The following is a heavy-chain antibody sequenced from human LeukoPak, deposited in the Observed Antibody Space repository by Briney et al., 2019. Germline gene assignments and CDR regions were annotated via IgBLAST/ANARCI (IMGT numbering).Heavy chain of an antibody. CDR1: GCTFTSYY. Sequence: ASVKVSCKASGCTFTSYYTHWVRQAPGQGLEWMGIINPSGGSTSYAQKFQGRVTMTRDTSTSTVYMELSSLRSEDTAVYYCARDVRPDNWFDPWGQGTLVTVSS. CDR3: ARDVRPDNWFDP. CDR2: INPSGGST. D-gene: IGHD3-10*01. V-gene: IGHV1-46*01. J-gene: IGHJ5*02.